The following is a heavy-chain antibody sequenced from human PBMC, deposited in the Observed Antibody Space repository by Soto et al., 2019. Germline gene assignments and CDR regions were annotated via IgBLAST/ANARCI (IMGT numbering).Heavy chain of an antibody. CDR1: GFTFSSYG. Sequence: GGSLRLSCAASGFTFSSYGMHWVRQAPGKGLEWVAVISYDGSNKYYADSVKGRFTISRDNSKNTLYLQMNSLRAEDTAVYYCAILPGYSAFSAHPSRGMDVWGQGTTVTVSS. V-gene: IGHV3-30*03. CDR3: AILPGYSAFSAHPSRGMDV. J-gene: IGHJ6*02. CDR2: ISYDGSNK. D-gene: IGHD5-12*01.